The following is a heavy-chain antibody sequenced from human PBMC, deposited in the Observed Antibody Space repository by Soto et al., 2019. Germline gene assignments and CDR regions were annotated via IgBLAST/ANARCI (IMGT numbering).Heavy chain of an antibody. Sequence: GASVKVSCKASGYTFTSYYMHWVRQAPGQGLEWMGIINPSGGSTSYAQKFQGRVTMTRDTSTSTVYMELSSLRSEDTAVYYCARDSLEGYDSSGTLGYWGQGTLVTVSS. CDR3: ARDSLEGYDSSGTLGY. CDR2: INPSGGST. J-gene: IGHJ4*02. V-gene: IGHV1-46*01. CDR1: GYTFTSYY. D-gene: IGHD3-22*01.